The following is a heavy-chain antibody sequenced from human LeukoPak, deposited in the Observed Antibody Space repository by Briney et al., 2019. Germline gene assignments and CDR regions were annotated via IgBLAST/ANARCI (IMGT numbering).Heavy chain of an antibody. D-gene: IGHD2-15*01. CDR2: IKSKTDGGTT. J-gene: IGHJ4*02. V-gene: IGHV3-15*01. CDR3: TTGTYGWLDY. CDR1: GVTLSTYA. Sequence: PGGSLRLSCAASGVTLSTYAMSWARQAPGKGLEWVGRIKSKTDGGTTDYAAPVKGRFTISRDDSKNTLYLQMNSLKTEDTAVYYCTTGTYGWLDYWGQGTLVTVSS.